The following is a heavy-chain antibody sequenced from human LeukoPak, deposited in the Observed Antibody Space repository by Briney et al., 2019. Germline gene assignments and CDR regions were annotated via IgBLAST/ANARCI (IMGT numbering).Heavy chain of an antibody. CDR1: GFTLSTYR. V-gene: IGHV3-48*04. J-gene: IGHJ5*02. Sequence: PGGSLRLSCAASGFTLSTYRMNCDRQAPGNCLEWISYTSSSDSLIYYADSVKGRFTISRDNAKNSLYVQMNSLRAEDTAVYYCGRSRTWHGGNVDLWGEGTLVTVSS. CDR2: TSSSDSLI. D-gene: IGHD3-16*01. CDR3: GRSRTWHGGNVDL.